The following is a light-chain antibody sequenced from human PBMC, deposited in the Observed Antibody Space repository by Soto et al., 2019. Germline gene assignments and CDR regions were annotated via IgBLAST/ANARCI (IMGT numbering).Light chain of an antibody. V-gene: IGKV3-20*01. Sequence: EIVLTQSPGTLSLSPGERATLSCRTSQNVSNSYLAWYKQKCGQAPRLLIYGVSTRATGIPDRFSGSGSGTDFTLTISRLEPEDFAIYYCQQYGISPGFTFGPGTKVDVK. CDR3: QQYGISPGFT. CDR2: GVS. CDR1: QNVSNSY. J-gene: IGKJ3*01.